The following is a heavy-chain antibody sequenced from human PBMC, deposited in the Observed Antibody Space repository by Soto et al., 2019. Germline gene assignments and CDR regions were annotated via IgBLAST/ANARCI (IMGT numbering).Heavy chain of an antibody. CDR1: GFTFSSYG. J-gene: IGHJ3*02. Sequence: QVQLVESGGGVVQPGRSLRLSCAASGFTFSSYGMHWVRQAPGKGLEWVAITSYDGRSEYYADSVKGRFTISRDNSKNTLYLQMNSLSPEDTAVYYCTKDLGGWAAAGPDGFDIWGQGTMVTVSS. CDR3: TKDLGGWAAAGPDGFDI. CDR2: TSYDGRSE. V-gene: IGHV3-30*18. D-gene: IGHD6-13*01.